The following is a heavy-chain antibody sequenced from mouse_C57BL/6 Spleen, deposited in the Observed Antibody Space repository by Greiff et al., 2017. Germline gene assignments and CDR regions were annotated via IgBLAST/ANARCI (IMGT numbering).Heavy chain of an antibody. D-gene: IGHD2-4*01. CDR2: IYPGSGNT. CDR3: ARDDYDYDGCAY. Sequence: VQLQQSGAELVRPGASVKLSCKASGYIFTDYYLNWVKQRSGQGFEWIASIYPGSGNTYYNEKFKGKATLTAEKSSSTAYMQLSSLTSEDSAVYFCARDDYDYDGCAYWGQGTLVTVSA. V-gene: IGHV1-76*01. J-gene: IGHJ3*01. CDR1: GYIFTDYY.